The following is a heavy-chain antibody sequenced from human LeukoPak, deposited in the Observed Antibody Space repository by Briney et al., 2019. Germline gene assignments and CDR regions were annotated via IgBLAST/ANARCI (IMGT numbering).Heavy chain of an antibody. J-gene: IGHJ4*02. Sequence: GGSLRLSCAASGFTFSSSAMSWVRQAPGKGLEWVSAISNNGGYTYYADSVQGRFTISRDNSKNTLYLQMNSLRAEDTAVYYCARGDSSSWYSTHTYFDYWGQGTLVTVSS. CDR1: GFTFSSSA. CDR3: ARGDSSSWYSTHTYFDY. CDR2: ISNNGGYT. D-gene: IGHD6-13*01. V-gene: IGHV3-23*01.